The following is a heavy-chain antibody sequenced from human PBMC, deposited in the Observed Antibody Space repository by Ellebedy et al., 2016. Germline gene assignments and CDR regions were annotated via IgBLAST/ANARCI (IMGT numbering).Heavy chain of an antibody. Sequence: GESLKISXAASGFTFSSYSMNWVRQAPGKGLEWVSYISSSGSTIYYADSVKGRFTSSRDNAKNTLYLQMNSLRAEDTAVYYCASAIQWLVDYWGQGTLVTVSS. CDR1: GFTFSSYS. V-gene: IGHV3-48*04. CDR3: ASAIQWLVDY. J-gene: IGHJ4*02. CDR2: ISSSGSTI. D-gene: IGHD6-19*01.